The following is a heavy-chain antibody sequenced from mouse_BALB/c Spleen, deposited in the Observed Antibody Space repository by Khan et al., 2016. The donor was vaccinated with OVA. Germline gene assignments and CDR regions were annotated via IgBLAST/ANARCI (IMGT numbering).Heavy chain of an antibody. V-gene: IGHV5-9-3*01. J-gene: IGHJ3*01. Sequence: EVELVESGGGLVKPGGSLKLSCAASGFTFSTYAMSWVRQTPEKRLEWVATISSDGDYTYYPDNVTGRFTISRDNAKNTLYLQMSRLRSEDTAMYYCARSAYGNFAYWGQGTLVTVSA. D-gene: IGHD2-1*01. CDR2: ISSDGDYT. CDR1: GFTFSTYA. CDR3: ARSAYGNFAY.